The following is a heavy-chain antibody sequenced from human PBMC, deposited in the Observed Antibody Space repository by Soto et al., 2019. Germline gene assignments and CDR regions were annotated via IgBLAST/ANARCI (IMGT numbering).Heavy chain of an antibody. D-gene: IGHD3-10*01. V-gene: IGHV4-31*03. J-gene: IGHJ4*02. CDR1: GGSISSGGYY. CDR2: IYYSGST. CDR3: ARAPYGSGSSIDY. Sequence: SETLSLTCTVSGGSISSGGYYWSWIRQHPGKGLEWIGYIYYSGSTCYNPSLKSRVTISVDTSKNQFSLKLSSVTAADTAVYYCARAPYGSGSSIDYWGQGTLVTVSS.